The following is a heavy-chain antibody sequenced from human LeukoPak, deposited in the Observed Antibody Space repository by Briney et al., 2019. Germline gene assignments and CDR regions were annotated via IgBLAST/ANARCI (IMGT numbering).Heavy chain of an antibody. CDR1: GFTFSSYG. J-gene: IGHJ4*02. V-gene: IGHV3-30*03. D-gene: IGHD1-14*01. CDR3: ARGSNRGVYSVFDY. Sequence: GGSLRLSCAASGFTFSSYGMHWVRQAPGRGLEWVAVISYDGSDKYYADSVKGRFTISRDNSKNTLHLQMISLRAEDTAVYYCARGSNRGVYSVFDYWGQGTLVTVSS. CDR2: ISYDGSDK.